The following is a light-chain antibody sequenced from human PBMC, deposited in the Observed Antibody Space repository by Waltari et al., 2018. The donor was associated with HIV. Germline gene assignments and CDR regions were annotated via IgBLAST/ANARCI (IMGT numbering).Light chain of an antibody. Sequence: DLQMTQSPSSLSASVGDRVTITCRASQSISSSLNWYQQKPGKAPKLLIYAASSLQSGVPSRFSGSGSGTEFTLTISSLQPEDFATYYCQQSYNTPRTFGQGTKVEIK. V-gene: IGKV1-39*01. CDR1: QSISSS. CDR2: AAS. CDR3: QQSYNTPRT. J-gene: IGKJ1*01.